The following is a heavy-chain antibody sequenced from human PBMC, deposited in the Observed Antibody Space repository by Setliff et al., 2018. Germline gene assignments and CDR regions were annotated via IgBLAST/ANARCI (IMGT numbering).Heavy chain of an antibody. CDR1: GYSISSGYY. J-gene: IGHJ3*01. Sequence: LSLTFTVSGYSISSGYYWGWIRQPPGKGLEWIGSIYHSGSTYYNPSLKSRVTISVDTSKNQFSLKLSSVTAADTAVYYCARGGRGSSMTWGQGTMVTVSS. D-gene: IGHD6-13*01. CDR3: ARGGRGSSMT. V-gene: IGHV4-38-2*02. CDR2: IYHSGST.